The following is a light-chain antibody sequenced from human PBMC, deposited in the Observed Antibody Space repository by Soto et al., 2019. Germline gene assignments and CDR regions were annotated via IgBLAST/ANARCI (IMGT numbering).Light chain of an antibody. J-gene: IGLJ2*01. V-gene: IGLV2-14*01. CDR3: CSYRSTSTLV. Sequence: QSVLTQPASVSGSPGPSVTISCTGTSSDIGAYKYVSWYQHHPGKSPRRMIYEVSNRPSGVSNRFSASKSGNTASLTISGHQAADEADYYCCSYRSTSTLVFGGGTKLTVL. CDR1: SSDIGAYKY. CDR2: EVS.